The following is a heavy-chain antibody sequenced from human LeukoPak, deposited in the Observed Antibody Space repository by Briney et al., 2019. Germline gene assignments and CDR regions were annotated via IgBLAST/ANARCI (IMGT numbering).Heavy chain of an antibody. CDR1: GFTFRNYG. CDR3: ATLRADSSGWYYFDC. CDR2: IWYDGSNK. J-gene: IGHJ4*02. Sequence: GRSLRLSCAASGFTFRNYGMHWVRQAPGKGLEWVALIWYDGSNKYYADSVKGRFTISRDNSRNTLYLQMDGLRAEDTAVYYCATLRADSSGWYYFDCWGQGALVTVSS. D-gene: IGHD6-19*01. V-gene: IGHV3-33*01.